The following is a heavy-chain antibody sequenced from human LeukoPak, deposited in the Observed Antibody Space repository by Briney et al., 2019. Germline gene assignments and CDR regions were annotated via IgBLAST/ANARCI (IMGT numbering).Heavy chain of an antibody. D-gene: IGHD1-26*01. CDR3: ARDRGLGSPTYMDV. V-gene: IGHV4-4*07. CDR2: IYTSGST. Sequence: PSETLSLTCTVSGGSISSYYWSWIRQPAGKGLEWIGRIYTSGSTNYNPSLKSRVTMSVDTSENQFSLKLSSVTAADTAVYYCARDRGLGSPTYMDVWGKGTTVTVSS. CDR1: GGSISSYY. J-gene: IGHJ6*03.